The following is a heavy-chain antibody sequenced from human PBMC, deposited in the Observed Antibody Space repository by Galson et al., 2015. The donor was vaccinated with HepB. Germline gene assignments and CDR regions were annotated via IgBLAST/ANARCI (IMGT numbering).Heavy chain of an antibody. V-gene: IGHV1-69*13. CDR2: IIPILGTA. CDR1: GGTFSSYA. CDR3: ASPGGQQLGDNWFDP. J-gene: IGHJ5*02. Sequence: SVKVSCKASGGTFSSYAISWVRQAPGQGLEWMGGIIPILGTANYAQKFQGRVTITADESTSTAYMELSSLRSEDTAVYYCASPGGQQLGDNWFDPWGQGTLVTVSS. D-gene: IGHD6-13*01.